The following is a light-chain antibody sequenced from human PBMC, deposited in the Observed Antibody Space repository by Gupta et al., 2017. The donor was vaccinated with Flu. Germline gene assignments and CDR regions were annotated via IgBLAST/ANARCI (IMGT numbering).Light chain of an antibody. CDR2: EDS. J-gene: IGLJ2*01. CDR3: QSYDSFNRDVV. CDR1: GCIATNY. V-gene: IGLV6-57*01. Sequence: GCIATNYVQWSQQRPGSSPATDIYEDSRRPSEVPDRFSGSIDSSSNSASLTISGLKTEDEAEYFCQSYDSFNRDVVFGGGTKLTVL.